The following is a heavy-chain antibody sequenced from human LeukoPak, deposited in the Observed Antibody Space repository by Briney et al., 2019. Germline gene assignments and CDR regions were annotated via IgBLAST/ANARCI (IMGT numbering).Heavy chain of an antibody. V-gene: IGHV4-59*01. D-gene: IGHD3-10*01. Sequence: SETLSLTCTVSGGSITSYYWSWIRQPPGKGLEWIGYIYYSGSTNYNPSLKSRVTISVDTSKNQFSLKLSSVTAADTAVYYCARGGVNYKIAGPWGQEALVTVSS. J-gene: IGHJ5*02. CDR2: IYYSGST. CDR1: GGSITSYY. CDR3: ARGGVNYKIAGP.